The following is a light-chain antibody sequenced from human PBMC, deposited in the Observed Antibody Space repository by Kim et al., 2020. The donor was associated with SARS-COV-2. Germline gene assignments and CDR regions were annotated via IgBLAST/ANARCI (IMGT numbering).Light chain of an antibody. CDR1: SLRNYY. J-gene: IGLJ3*02. Sequence: ALGHTVRLTCQGDSLRNYYATGYQQRPGQAPVLVLYGKYNRPSGIPDRFSGSASGNTASLTITGAQAEDEADYYCNSRDSSGDHVVFGGGTQLTVL. CDR3: NSRDSSGDHVV. CDR2: GKY. V-gene: IGLV3-19*01.